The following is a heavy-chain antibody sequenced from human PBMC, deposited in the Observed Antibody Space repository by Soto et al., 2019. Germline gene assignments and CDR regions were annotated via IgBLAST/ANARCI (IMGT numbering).Heavy chain of an antibody. J-gene: IGHJ5*02. CDR1: GFTVSSNY. Sequence: EVQLVESGGGLVQPGGSLRLSCAASGFTVSSNYMSWVRQAPGKGLEWVSVIYSGGTTYYADSVKGRFTNYRDNSKNTLYLQMNSLRAEDTAVYYCARNGDSSDYRGWFDPWGQGTLVTVSS. D-gene: IGHD3-22*01. V-gene: IGHV3-66*01. CDR3: ARNGDSSDYRGWFDP. CDR2: IYSGGTT.